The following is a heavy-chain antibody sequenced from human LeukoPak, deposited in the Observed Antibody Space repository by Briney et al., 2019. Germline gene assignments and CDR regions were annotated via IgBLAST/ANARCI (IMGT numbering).Heavy chain of an antibody. Sequence: SVKVSCKACGGTFSSYAISWVRQAPGQGLEWMGGIIPIFGTANYAQKFQGRVTITADESTSTAYMELSSLRSEDTAVYYCARDNNPGELIQFDYWGQGTLVTVSS. D-gene: IGHD7-27*01. CDR3: ARDNNPGELIQFDY. CDR2: IIPIFGTA. V-gene: IGHV1-69*01. J-gene: IGHJ4*02. CDR1: GGTFSSYA.